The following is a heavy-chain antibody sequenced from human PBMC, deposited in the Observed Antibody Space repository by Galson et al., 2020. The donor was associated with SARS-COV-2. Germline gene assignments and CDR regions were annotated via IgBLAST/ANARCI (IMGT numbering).Heavy chain of an antibody. CDR2: ISGSGGNT. Sequence: GGSLRLSCAASGFTFSNYAMSWVRQAPGQGLEWVSAISGSGGNTYYADSVKGRFTISRDNSKNTLYLQMNGLRAEDTAGYYWAADILTQGIVVVPALDYYYGLDVWGQGTTVTGSS. D-gene: IGHD2-2*01. CDR1: GFTFSNYA. CDR3: AADILTQGIVVVPALDYYYGLDV. J-gene: IGHJ6*02. V-gene: IGHV3-23*01.